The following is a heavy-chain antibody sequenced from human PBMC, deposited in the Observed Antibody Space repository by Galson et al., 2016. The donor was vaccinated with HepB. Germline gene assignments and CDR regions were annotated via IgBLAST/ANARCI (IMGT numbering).Heavy chain of an antibody. CDR1: GFTFDEYA. CDR2: FSWNSDSI. Sequence: SLRLSCAASGFTFDEYAMHWVRRAPGKGLEWVSGFSWNSDSIGYADSVRGRFTISRDNAKNSLYLQMNSLRPEDTALYYCAKGSPGIAVPKPLTDWGQGTLVTVSS. CDR3: AKGSPGIAVPKPLTD. D-gene: IGHD6-19*01. J-gene: IGHJ4*02. V-gene: IGHV3-9*01.